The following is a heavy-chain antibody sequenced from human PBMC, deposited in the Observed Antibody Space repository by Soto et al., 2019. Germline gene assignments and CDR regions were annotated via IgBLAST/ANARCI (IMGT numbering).Heavy chain of an antibody. V-gene: IGHV1-18*01. CDR3: ARAHVVRGVIVWFDP. J-gene: IGHJ5*02. D-gene: IGHD3-10*01. Sequence: QVHLVQSGAEVKKPGASVKVSCKASGYTFTSYGISWVRQAPGQGLEWMGWISAYNGNTNYAQKLQGRVTMTTDTSTSTAYMELRSLGSDDAAVYYCARAHVVRGVIVWFDPWGQGTLVTVSS. CDR1: GYTFTSYG. CDR2: ISAYNGNT.